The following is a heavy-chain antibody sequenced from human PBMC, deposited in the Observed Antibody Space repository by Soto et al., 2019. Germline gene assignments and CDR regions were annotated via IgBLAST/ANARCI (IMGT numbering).Heavy chain of an antibody. CDR2: INPSGGST. CDR1: GYTFTSYY. J-gene: IGHJ4*02. V-gene: IGHV1-46*01. CDR3: ARGKGGGSSRVTYYFDC. Sequence: QVQLVQSGAEVKKHGASVKVSCKASGYTFTSYYMHWVRQAPGQGLEWMGIINPSGGSTSYAQKFQDRVTMTRDTSTSTVYRELSSLRSEDTAVYYCARGKGGGSSRVTYYFDCWGQGTLVTVSS. D-gene: IGHD1-26*01.